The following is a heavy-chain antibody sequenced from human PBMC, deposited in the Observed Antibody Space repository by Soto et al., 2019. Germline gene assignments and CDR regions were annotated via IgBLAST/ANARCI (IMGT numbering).Heavy chain of an antibody. CDR3: VKGEYYYDSSGYYPFDY. Sequence: PGGSLRLSCAASGFTFSSYIMNWVRQAPGKGLEYVSSISTNGGSTHYADSVKGRFTISRDNSKNTQYLQMSSLRADDTAVYYCVKGEYYYDSSGYYPFDYWGQGTLVTVSS. CDR2: ISTNGGST. CDR1: GFTFSSYI. D-gene: IGHD3-22*01. V-gene: IGHV3-64D*06. J-gene: IGHJ4*02.